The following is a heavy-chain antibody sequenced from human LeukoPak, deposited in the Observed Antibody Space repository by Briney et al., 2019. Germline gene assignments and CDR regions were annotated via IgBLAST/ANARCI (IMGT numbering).Heavy chain of an antibody. D-gene: IGHD2-2*01. Sequence: SVKVSCKASGYTFTSYYMHWVRQAPGQGLEWMGGIIPMFGTAKYAQKFQGRVTITADKSTSTAYMELSSLRSEDTAVYYCASGTTDIVVVPATLRNYYFDYWGQGTLVTVSS. CDR1: GYTFTSYY. CDR2: IIPMFGTA. J-gene: IGHJ4*02. CDR3: ASGTTDIVVVPATLRNYYFDY. V-gene: IGHV1-69*06.